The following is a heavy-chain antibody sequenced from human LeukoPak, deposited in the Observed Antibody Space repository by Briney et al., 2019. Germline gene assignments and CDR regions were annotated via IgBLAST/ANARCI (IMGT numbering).Heavy chain of an antibody. J-gene: IGHJ4*02. D-gene: IGHD1-26*01. V-gene: IGHV3-21*01. CDR2: ISGDSNYI. Sequence: GGSLRLSCAASGFTFSTYSINWVRQAPGKGLEWVSSISGDSNYIYYADSVRGRLTISRDDAKNSLYLQMHSLRTEDTAVYYCARDASGSSTGLIDSWGQGTLVTVSS. CDR1: GFTFSTYS. CDR3: ARDASGSSTGLIDS.